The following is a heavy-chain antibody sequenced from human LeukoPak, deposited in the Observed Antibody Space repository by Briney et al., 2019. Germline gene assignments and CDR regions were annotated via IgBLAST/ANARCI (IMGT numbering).Heavy chain of an antibody. J-gene: IGHJ6*02. CDR3: AREPRVVPAAIRSLPHAEEYYYYYYGMDV. CDR1: GFTFSSYA. V-gene: IGHV3-30-3*01. D-gene: IGHD2-2*02. Sequence: GRSLRLSCAASGFTFSSYAMHWVRQDPGKGLEWVAVISYDGSNKYYADSVKGRFTISRDNSKNTLYLQMNSLRAEDTAVYYCAREPRVVPAAIRSLPHAEEYYYYYYGMDVWGQGTTVTVSS. CDR2: ISYDGSNK.